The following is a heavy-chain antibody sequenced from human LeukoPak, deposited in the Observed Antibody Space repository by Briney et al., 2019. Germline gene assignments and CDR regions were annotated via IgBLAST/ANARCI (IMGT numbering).Heavy chain of an antibody. J-gene: IGHJ2*01. CDR1: GGSISSYY. D-gene: IGHD5-18*01. V-gene: IGHV4-59*08. CDR3: TRHPRLAMAVNYWYFDL. CDR2: IYYSGSS. Sequence: PSETLSLTCTVSGGSISSYYWSWIRQPPGKGLEWIGYIYYSGSSNYNPSLKSRVTISVDTTKNQFSLKLRSVTAADTAMYYCTRHPRLAMAVNYWYFDLWGRGTLVTVSS.